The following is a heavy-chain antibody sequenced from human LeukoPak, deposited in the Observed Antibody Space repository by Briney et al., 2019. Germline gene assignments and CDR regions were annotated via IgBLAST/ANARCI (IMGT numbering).Heavy chain of an antibody. D-gene: IGHD3-3*01. Sequence: GASVKVSCKASGGTFSSYAISWVRQAPGQGLEWMGWISAYNGNTNYAQKLQGRVTMTTDTSTSTAYMELRSLRSDDTAVYYCARGTIFGVVVDDAFDIWGQGTMVTVSS. J-gene: IGHJ3*02. CDR3: ARGTIFGVVVDDAFDI. V-gene: IGHV1-18*01. CDR1: GGTFSSYA. CDR2: ISAYNGNT.